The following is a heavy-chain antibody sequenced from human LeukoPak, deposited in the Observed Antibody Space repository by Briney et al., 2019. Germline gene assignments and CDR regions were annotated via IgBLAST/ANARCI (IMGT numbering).Heavy chain of an antibody. Sequence: GGSLRLSCAASGFTFSSYAMTWVRQAPGKGLEWVSTISISGRDTYYADSVKGRFTISRDNSQNTLFLQMNSLRAEDTAVYYCARPSGSLLKYYFDYWGQGTLVTVSS. D-gene: IGHD1-26*01. J-gene: IGHJ4*02. CDR2: ISISGRDT. V-gene: IGHV3-23*01. CDR3: ARPSGSLLKYYFDY. CDR1: GFTFSSYA.